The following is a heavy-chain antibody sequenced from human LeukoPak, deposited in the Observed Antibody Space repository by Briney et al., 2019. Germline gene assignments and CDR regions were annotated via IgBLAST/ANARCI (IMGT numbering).Heavy chain of an antibody. CDR1: GFTFSSAW. D-gene: IGHD1-20*01. CDR2: IKSKTDGGTK. J-gene: IGHJ4*02. V-gene: IGHV3-15*01. Sequence: GGSLRLSCTASGFTFSSAWMSWVRQAPGKGLEWVGRIKSKTDGGTKAYTAPVKVTITISRDDSKNTLYMQMNSLKTEDTAVYYGTTTADQSYNWNPFDYCGQGTLVTVSS. CDR3: TTTADQSYNWNPFDY.